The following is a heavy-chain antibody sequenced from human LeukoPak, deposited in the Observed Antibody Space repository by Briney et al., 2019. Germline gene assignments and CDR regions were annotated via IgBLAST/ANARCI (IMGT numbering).Heavy chain of an antibody. CDR3: TRDPPLSLHYYYYYMDV. Sequence: ASVKVSCKASGYTFTGYGISWVRQAPGQGLEWMGWISAYNGNTNYPQKVQDRVTMTIDTSTSTAYMELRSLRSDDTAVYYCTRDPPLSLHYYYYYMDVWGEGTTVTVSS. D-gene: IGHD3-10*01. CDR2: ISAYNGNT. CDR1: GYTFTGYG. V-gene: IGHV1-18*01. J-gene: IGHJ6*03.